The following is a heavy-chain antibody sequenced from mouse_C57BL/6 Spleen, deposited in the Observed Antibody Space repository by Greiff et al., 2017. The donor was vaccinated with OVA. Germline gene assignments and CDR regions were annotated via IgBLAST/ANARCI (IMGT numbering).Heavy chain of an antibody. J-gene: IGHJ3*01. CDR1: GYSITSGYY. Sequence: EVQLQESGPGLVKPSQSLSLTCSVTGYSITSGYYWNWIRQFPGNKLEWMGYISYDGSNNYNPSLKNRISITRDTSKNQFFLKLNSVTTEDTATYYCAKKGNYDGSSGFAYWGQGTLVTVSA. D-gene: IGHD1-1*01. CDR2: ISYDGSN. CDR3: AKKGNYDGSSGFAY. V-gene: IGHV3-6*01.